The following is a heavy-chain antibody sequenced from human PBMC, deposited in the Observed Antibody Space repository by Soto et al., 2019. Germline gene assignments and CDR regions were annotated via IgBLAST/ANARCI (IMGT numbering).Heavy chain of an antibody. J-gene: IGHJ3*02. D-gene: IGHD2-2*01. Sequence: GGSLKLSCAASGFTFSNYAMSWVRQAPGKGLEWVSVTSGGGGDTLYADSVKGRFAISRDNSKNTLDLQMNSLRAEDTAVYYCAKVADCSSSSGYDAFDIWGQGTMVTVSS. CDR1: GFTFSNYA. CDR2: TSGGGGDT. V-gene: IGHV3-23*01. CDR3: AKVADCSSSSGYDAFDI.